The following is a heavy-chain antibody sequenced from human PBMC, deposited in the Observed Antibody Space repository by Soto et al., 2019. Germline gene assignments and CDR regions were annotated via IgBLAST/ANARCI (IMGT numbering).Heavy chain of an antibody. CDR2: IVVGSGNT. V-gene: IGHV1-58*01. CDR3: AADRTYDFWSGSEARNYYGMDV. Sequence: SVKVSCKASGFTFTSSAVQWVRQARGQRLEWIGWIVVGSGNTNYAQKFQERVTITRDMSTSTAYMELSSLRSEDTAVYYCAADRTYDFWSGSEARNYYGMDVWGQGTTVTVSS. CDR1: GFTFTSSA. D-gene: IGHD3-3*01. J-gene: IGHJ6*02.